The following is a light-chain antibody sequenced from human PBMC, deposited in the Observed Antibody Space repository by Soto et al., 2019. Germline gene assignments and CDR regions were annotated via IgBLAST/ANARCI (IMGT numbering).Light chain of an antibody. Sequence: DIQMTQSPSTLSASVGDRVTITCRASQSISNWLAWYQQKPGKAPKLLIYKASTLESGVPSRFSGSGSGTDFTLTISSLQPDDFATYYCQRYNDFQYVFGQGTKL. V-gene: IGKV1-5*03. CDR2: KAS. CDR3: QRYNDFQYV. J-gene: IGKJ2*01. CDR1: QSISNW.